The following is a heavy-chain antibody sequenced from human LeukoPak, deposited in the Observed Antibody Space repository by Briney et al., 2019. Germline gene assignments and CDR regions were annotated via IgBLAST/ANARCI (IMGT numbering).Heavy chain of an antibody. CDR1: GGSISSSSYY. CDR3: ARHTINPEDYYCSSTSCQGFDY. CDR2: IYYSGST. J-gene: IGHJ4*02. D-gene: IGHD2-2*01. Sequence: SETLSLTCTVSGGSISSSSYYWGWIRQPPGKGLEWIGSIYYSGSTYYNPSLKSRVTISVDTSKNQFSLKLSSVTAADTAVYYCARHTINPEDYYCSSTSCQGFDYWGQGTLVTVSS. V-gene: IGHV4-39*01.